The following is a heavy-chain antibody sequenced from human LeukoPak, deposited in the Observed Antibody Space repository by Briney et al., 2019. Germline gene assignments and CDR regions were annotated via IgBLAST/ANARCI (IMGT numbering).Heavy chain of an antibody. CDR1: GGSFSGYY. CDR3: ARGSGPFDY. V-gene: IGHV4-34*01. Sequence: SETLSLTCAVYGGSFSGYYWSWIRQPPGKGLEWIGEINHSGSTNYDPSLKSRVTISVDTSKNQFSLKLSSVTAADTAVCYCARGSGPFDYWGQGTLVTVSS. CDR2: INHSGST. J-gene: IGHJ4*02.